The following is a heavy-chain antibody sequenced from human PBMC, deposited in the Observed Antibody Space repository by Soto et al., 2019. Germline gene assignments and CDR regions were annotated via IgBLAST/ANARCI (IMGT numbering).Heavy chain of an antibody. CDR1: GFTFGDYA. V-gene: IGHV3-49*03. Sequence: PGGSLRLSCTASGFTFGDYAMSWFRQAPGKGLEWVGFIRSKAYGGTTEYAASVKGRFTISRDDSKSIAYLQMNSLKTEDTAVYYCTREGNDYGDYGAFDIWGQGTMVTVSS. CDR3: TREGNDYGDYGAFDI. J-gene: IGHJ3*02. CDR2: IRSKAYGGTT. D-gene: IGHD4-17*01.